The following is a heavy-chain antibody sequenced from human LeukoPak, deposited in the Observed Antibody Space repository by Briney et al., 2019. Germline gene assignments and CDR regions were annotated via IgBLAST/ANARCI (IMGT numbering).Heavy chain of an antibody. D-gene: IGHD2-2*01. CDR2: ISSSSSYI. V-gene: IGHV3-21*01. CDR3: ARGPVVPAAIGAFDI. Sequence: AGGSLRLSCAASGFTFRSYSMNWVRQAPGKGLEWVSSISSSSSYIYYADSVKGRFTISRDNAKNSLYLQMNSLRAEDTAVYYCARGPVVPAAIGAFDIWGQGTMVTVSS. J-gene: IGHJ3*02. CDR1: GFTFRSYS.